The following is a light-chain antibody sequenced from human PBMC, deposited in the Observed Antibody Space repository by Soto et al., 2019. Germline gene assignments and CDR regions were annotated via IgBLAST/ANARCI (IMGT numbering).Light chain of an antibody. CDR1: QSVSSN. CDR2: GAS. CDR3: QQYNNWPRT. V-gene: IGKV3-15*01. Sequence: EIVMTQSPATLSVSPGERATLSCRASQSVSSNLAWYQQKPGQAPRLLIYGASTRATGIPARFSGSGSGTEFTLTISSLQSEDFAVYYCQQYNNWPRTFGQGPKVAIQ. J-gene: IGKJ1*01.